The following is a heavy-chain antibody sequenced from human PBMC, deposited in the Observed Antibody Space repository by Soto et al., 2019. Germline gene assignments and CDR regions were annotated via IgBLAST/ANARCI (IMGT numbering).Heavy chain of an antibody. CDR1: GYSFTSYW. Sequence: GESLKISCKGSGYSFTSYWISWVRQMPGKGLEWMGRIDPSDSYTNYSPSFQGHVTISADKSISTAYLQWSSLKASDTAMYYRVSLLAAAGGMDVWGQGTTVTVSS. J-gene: IGHJ6*02. D-gene: IGHD6-13*01. V-gene: IGHV5-10-1*01. CDR3: VSLLAAAGGMDV. CDR2: IDPSDSYT.